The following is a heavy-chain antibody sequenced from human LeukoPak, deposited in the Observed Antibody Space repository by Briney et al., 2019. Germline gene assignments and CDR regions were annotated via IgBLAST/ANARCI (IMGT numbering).Heavy chain of an antibody. Sequence: SETLSLTCTVPGGSISSSSYYWGWIRQPPGKGLEWIGSIYYSGSTYYNPSLKSRVTISVDTSKNQFSLKLSPVTAADTAVYYCATGYSGGWYYYYMDVWGKGTTVTVSS. CDR1: GGSISSSSYY. CDR3: ATGYSGGWYYYYMDV. CDR2: IYYSGST. J-gene: IGHJ6*03. D-gene: IGHD6-19*01. V-gene: IGHV4-39*01.